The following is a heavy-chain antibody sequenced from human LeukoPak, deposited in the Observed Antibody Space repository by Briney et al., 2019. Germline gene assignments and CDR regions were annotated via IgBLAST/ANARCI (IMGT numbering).Heavy chain of an antibody. CDR2: ISGSGGST. CDR3: AKAGYCSSTSCYADAWY. V-gene: IGHV3-23*01. D-gene: IGHD2-2*01. CDR1: GFTFSSYS. Sequence: GGSLRLSCAASGFTFSSYSMNWVRQAPGKGLEWVSAISGSGGSTYYADSVKGRFTISRDNSKNTLYLQMNSLRAEDTAVYYCAKAGYCSSTSCYADAWYWGQGTLVTVSS. J-gene: IGHJ4*02.